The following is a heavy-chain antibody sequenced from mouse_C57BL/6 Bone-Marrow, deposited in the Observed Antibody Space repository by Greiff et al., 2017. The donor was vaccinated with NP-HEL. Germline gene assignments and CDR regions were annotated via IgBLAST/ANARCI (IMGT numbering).Heavy chain of an antibody. D-gene: IGHD2-4*01. J-gene: IGHJ2*01. V-gene: IGHV1-64*01. CDR2: IHPNSGST. CDR3: AREVVSTMITYFDY. CDR1: GYTFTSYW. Sequence: VQLQQSGAELVKPGASVKLSCKASGYTFTSYWMHWVKQRPGQGLEWIGMIHPNSGSTNYNEKFKSKATLTVDKSSSTAYMQLSSLTSEDSAVYYCAREVVSTMITYFDYWGQGTTLTVSS.